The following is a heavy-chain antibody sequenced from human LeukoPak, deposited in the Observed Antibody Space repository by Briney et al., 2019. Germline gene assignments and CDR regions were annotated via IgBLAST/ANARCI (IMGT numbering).Heavy chain of an antibody. CDR3: ARGYSSGWYGY. J-gene: IGHJ4*02. Sequence: SETLSLTCAVYGGSFSGYYWSWIRQPPGKGLEWIGEINHSGSTNYNPSLKSRVTISVDTSKNQFSLKLGSVTAADTAVYYCARGYSSGWYGYWGQGTLVTVSS. CDR2: INHSGST. D-gene: IGHD6-19*01. V-gene: IGHV4-34*01. CDR1: GGSFSGYY.